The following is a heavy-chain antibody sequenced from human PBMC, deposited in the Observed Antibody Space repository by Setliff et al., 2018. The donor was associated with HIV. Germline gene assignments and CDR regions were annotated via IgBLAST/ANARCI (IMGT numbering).Heavy chain of an antibody. Sequence: SVKVSCKTSGYTFSSHAISWVRQAPGRGLEWMGGIIPIFGTTNYAQKFQGRVTITADESTSTAYMELSSLRSEDTAVYYCAMSMTTYPVSRAFDIWGQGTMVTVSS. CDR2: IIPIFGTT. V-gene: IGHV1-69*13. CDR3: AMSMTTYPVSRAFDI. CDR1: GYTFSSHA. D-gene: IGHD4-4*01. J-gene: IGHJ3*02.